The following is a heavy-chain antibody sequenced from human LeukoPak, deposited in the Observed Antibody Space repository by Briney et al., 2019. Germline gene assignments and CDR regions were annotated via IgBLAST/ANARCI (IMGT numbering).Heavy chain of an antibody. Sequence: SETLSLTCTVSGGSISSYYWSWIRQPPGKGLEWIGEINHSGSTNYNPSLKSRVTISVDTSKNQFSLKLSSVTAADTAVYYCARGPYSSLTYYFDYWGQGTLVTVSS. V-gene: IGHV4-34*01. CDR1: GGSISSYY. CDR3: ARGPYSSLTYYFDY. CDR2: INHSGST. J-gene: IGHJ4*02. D-gene: IGHD6-19*01.